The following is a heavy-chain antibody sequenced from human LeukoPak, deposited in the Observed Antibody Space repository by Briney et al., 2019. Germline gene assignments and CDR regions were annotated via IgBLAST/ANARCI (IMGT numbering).Heavy chain of an antibody. CDR3: ARAYCGGDCYPSGADAFDI. J-gene: IGHJ3*02. CDR1: GFTFSSYA. Sequence: PGRSLRLSCAASGFTFSSYAMHWVRQAPGKGLEWVAVISYDGSNKYYADSVKGRFTISRDNSKNTLYLQMNSLRAEDTDVYYCARAYCGGDCYPSGADAFDIWGQGTMVTVSS. D-gene: IGHD2-21*02. V-gene: IGHV3-30-3*01. CDR2: ISYDGSNK.